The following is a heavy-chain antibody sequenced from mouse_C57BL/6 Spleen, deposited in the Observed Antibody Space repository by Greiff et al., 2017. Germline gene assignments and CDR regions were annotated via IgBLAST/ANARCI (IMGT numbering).Heavy chain of an antibody. D-gene: IGHD4-1*01. CDR2: IDPENGDT. V-gene: IGHV14-4*01. CDR3: TRNWDYAMDY. Sequence: EVKLQESGAELVRPGASVKLSCTASGFNIKDDYMHWVKQRPEQGLEWIGWIDPENGDTEYASKFQGKATITADTSSNTAYLQLSSLTSEDTAVYYCTRNWDYAMDYWGQGTSVTVSS. J-gene: IGHJ4*01. CDR1: GFNIKDDY.